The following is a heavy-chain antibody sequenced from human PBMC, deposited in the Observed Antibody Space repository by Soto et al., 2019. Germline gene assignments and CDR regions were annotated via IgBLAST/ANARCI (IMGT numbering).Heavy chain of an antibody. CDR3: VKDILAGGADV. Sequence: EVQLVESGGGLVQPGRSLRLSCAASGFTLRDSAMHWVRQVTGGGLEWVSGIYASGRVGYVDSVKGRFTISRDVAKNSLYLQMDSLTTEDTALYYCVKDILAGGADVWGQGTTATVSS. V-gene: IGHV3-9*01. D-gene: IGHD3-10*01. J-gene: IGHJ6*02. CDR2: IYASGRV. CDR1: GFTLRDSA.